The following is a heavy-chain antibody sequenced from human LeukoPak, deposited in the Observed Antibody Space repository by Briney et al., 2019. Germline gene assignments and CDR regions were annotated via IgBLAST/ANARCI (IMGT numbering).Heavy chain of an antibody. J-gene: IGHJ4*02. V-gene: IGHV3-30-3*02. CDR2: TSSDESNK. CDR1: GFSFRNYA. Sequence: GSLRLSCAVSGFSFRNYAMHWVRQAPGKGLEWVAVTSSDESNKYYADSVKGRFTVSRDNSKNTLYLQLSSLRVEDTAIYYCIKDLAGTWSFDHWGQGTLLTVSS. D-gene: IGHD7-27*01. CDR3: IKDLAGTWSFDH.